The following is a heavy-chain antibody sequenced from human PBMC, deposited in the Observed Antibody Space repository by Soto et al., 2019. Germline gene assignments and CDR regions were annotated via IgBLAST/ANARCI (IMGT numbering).Heavy chain of an antibody. D-gene: IGHD6-19*01. Sequence: PSQTLSLTCAISGDSVSSDSAAWNWIRQSPSRGLEWLARTYYRSKWYNDYAVSVNGRIPINPDTSKHHLSLQLSSVAPEDTAGDYCVRWRVFIGVAGMANYYYYYGMDVWGQGTTVTVSS. J-gene: IGHJ6*02. CDR3: VRWRVFIGVAGMANYYYYYGMDV. CDR1: GDSVSSDSAA. V-gene: IGHV6-1*01. CDR2: TYYRSKWYN.